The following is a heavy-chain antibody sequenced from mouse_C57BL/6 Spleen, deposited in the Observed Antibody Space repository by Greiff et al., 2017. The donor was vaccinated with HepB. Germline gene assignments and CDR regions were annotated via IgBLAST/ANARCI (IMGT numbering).Heavy chain of an antibody. D-gene: IGHD1-1*01. CDR1: GFNIKDYY. CDR2: IDPEDGET. V-gene: IGHV14-2*01. CDR3: ARTVVEDAMDY. Sequence: EVKVEESGAELVKPGASVKLSCTASGFNIKDYYMHWVKQRTEQGLEWIGRIDPEDGETKYAPKFQGKATITADTSSNTAYLQLSSLTSEDTAVYYCARTVVEDAMDYWGQGTSVTVSS. J-gene: IGHJ4*01.